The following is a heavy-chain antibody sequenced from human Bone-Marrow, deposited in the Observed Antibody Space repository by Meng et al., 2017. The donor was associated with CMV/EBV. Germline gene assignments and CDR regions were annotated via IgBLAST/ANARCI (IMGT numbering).Heavy chain of an antibody. V-gene: IGHV1-18*01. J-gene: IGHJ6*02. D-gene: IGHD3-3*01. CDR2: ISAYNGNT. CDR1: SYTFTSYG. Sequence: ASVKVSCKASSYTFTSYGISWVRQAPGQGLEWMGWISAYNGNTNYAQKLQGRVTMTTDTSTSTAYMELRSLRSDDTAVYYCARDLNYDFWSGYYPLYYYYGMDVWGQGTTVTVSS. CDR3: ARDLNYDFWSGYYPLYYYYGMDV.